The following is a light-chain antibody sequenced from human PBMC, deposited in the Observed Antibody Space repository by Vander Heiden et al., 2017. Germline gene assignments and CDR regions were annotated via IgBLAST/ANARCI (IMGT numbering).Light chain of an antibody. CDR3: QQYNNWPPMT. CDR1: QSVSSN. J-gene: IGKJ1*01. CDR2: GAS. Sequence: EIVMTQSSATLSVSPGERATRSCRASQSVSSNLAWYQQKPGQAPRLLIYGASTRATGIPARFSGSGSGTEFTLTISSLQSEDFAVYYCQQYNNWPPMTFGQGTKVEIK. V-gene: IGKV3-15*01.